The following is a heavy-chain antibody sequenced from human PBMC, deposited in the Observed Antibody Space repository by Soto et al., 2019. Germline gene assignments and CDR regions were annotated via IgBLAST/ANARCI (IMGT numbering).Heavy chain of an antibody. CDR3: ARSTRDSDYGDYVAR. Sequence: QVQLQESGPGLVKPSQTLSLTCTVSGGSISSGGYYWSWIRQHPGKGLEWIGYIYYSGSTYYNPSLKCRVTISVDTSKNQFSLKLSSVTAADTAVYYCARSTRDSDYGDYVARWGQGTLVTVSS. J-gene: IGHJ4*02. V-gene: IGHV4-31*03. D-gene: IGHD4-17*01. CDR1: GGSISSGGYY. CDR2: IYYSGST.